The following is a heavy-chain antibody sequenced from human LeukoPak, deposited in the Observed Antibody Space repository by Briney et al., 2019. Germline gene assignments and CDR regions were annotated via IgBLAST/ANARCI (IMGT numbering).Heavy chain of an antibody. J-gene: IGHJ6*03. Sequence: SETLSLTCTVSGGSISSYYWSWIRQPAGKGLEWIGRIYTSGSTNYNPSLKSRVTMSVDTSKNQFSLKLSSVTAADTAVYYCARGRSSSSRPGYYYYYMDAWGKGTTVTISS. CDR2: IYTSGST. CDR3: ARGRSSSSRPGYYYYYMDA. D-gene: IGHD6-13*01. V-gene: IGHV4-4*07. CDR1: GGSISSYY.